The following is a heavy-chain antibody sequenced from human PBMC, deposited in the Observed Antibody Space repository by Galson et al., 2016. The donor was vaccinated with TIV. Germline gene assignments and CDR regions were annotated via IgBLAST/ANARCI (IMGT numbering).Heavy chain of an antibody. V-gene: IGHV4-30-4*08. CDR2: IYYSGNT. D-gene: IGHD6-6*01. Sequence: TLSLTCTISGASINTGGYYWTWIRQPPGKGLEWIGYIYYSGNTYFNPSLKSRVGISLDTSKTQFSLTLSSVTAADTAVYYCARYRSWVWPCDYWGQGILVTVSS. CDR1: GASINTGGYY. CDR3: ARYRSWVWPCDY. J-gene: IGHJ4*02.